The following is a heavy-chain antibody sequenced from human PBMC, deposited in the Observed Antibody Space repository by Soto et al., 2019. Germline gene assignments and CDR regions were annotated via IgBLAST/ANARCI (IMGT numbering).Heavy chain of an antibody. Sequence: PSETLSLTCTVSGGSISSYYWSWIRQPPGKGLEWIGYIYYSGGTNYNPSLKSRVTISVDTSKNQFSLKLSSVTAADTAVYYCARDSTNWKGNLVRNYGMDVWGQGTTVTVYS. CDR2: IYYSGGT. J-gene: IGHJ6*02. CDR3: ARDSTNWKGNLVRNYGMDV. V-gene: IGHV4-59*01. CDR1: GGSISSYY. D-gene: IGHD1-20*01.